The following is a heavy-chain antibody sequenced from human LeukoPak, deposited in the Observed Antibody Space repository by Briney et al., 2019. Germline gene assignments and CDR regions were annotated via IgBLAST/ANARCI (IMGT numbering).Heavy chain of an antibody. CDR1: GYTFTGYY. CDR3: ARGYYYDSSKSYSDL. D-gene: IGHD3-22*01. V-gene: IGHV1-2*04. J-gene: IGHJ2*01. Sequence: ASVKVSCKASGYTFTGYYMHWVRQAPGQGLEWMGWINPNSGGTNYAQKFQGWVTMTRDTSISTAYMELSRLRSDDTAVYYCARGYYYDSSKSYSDLWGRGTRVTVSS. CDR2: INPNSGGT.